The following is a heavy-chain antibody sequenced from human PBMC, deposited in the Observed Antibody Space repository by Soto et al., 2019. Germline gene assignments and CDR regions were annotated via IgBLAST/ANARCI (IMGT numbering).Heavy chain of an antibody. Sequence: EVQLVESGGGLVQPGGSLRLSCAASGFTFSSNEMNWVRQAPGKGLEWVSYISSSGSTIYYADSVKGRFTISRDNPKNTKYLQMNCLRAEEKGVYYWARDRSVGEFGGNNWDKWNAFDSGGQGPLVTVSS. CDR1: GFTFSSNE. CDR3: ARDRSVGEFGGNNWDKWNAFDS. D-gene: IGHD3-16*01. J-gene: IGHJ3*02. V-gene: IGHV3-48*03. CDR2: ISSSGSTI.